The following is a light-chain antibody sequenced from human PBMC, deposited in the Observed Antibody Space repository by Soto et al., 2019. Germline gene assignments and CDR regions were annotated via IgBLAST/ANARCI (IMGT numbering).Light chain of an antibody. CDR1: SSDVGGYNY. Sequence: ALTQPPSASGSPGQSVAISCTGTSSDVGGYNYVTWYQQHPGKAPKLMLYEVNKRPSGVPDRFSGSKSGNSASMTVSGLQAEEEADYYCSSDASSSKEFGPGTKGTVL. V-gene: IGLV2-8*01. J-gene: IGLJ1*01. CDR3: SSDASSSKE. CDR2: EVN.